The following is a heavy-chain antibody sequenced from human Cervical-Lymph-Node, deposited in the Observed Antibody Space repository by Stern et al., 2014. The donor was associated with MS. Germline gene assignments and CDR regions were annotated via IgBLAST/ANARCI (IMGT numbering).Heavy chain of an antibody. CDR2: ISYDGSHQ. J-gene: IGHJ4*02. CDR1: GFTFRSYG. V-gene: IGHV3-30*18. D-gene: IGHD6-25*01. CDR3: ANDRRLKYYFDF. Sequence: VQLVESGGGVVQPGRSLRLSCAASGFTFRSYGMHWVRRAPGKGLEGGAVISYDGSHQYYADSVKGRFTISRDNSKNTVFLQMNSLRGEDTAVYYCANDRRLKYYFDFWGQGTLVTVSP.